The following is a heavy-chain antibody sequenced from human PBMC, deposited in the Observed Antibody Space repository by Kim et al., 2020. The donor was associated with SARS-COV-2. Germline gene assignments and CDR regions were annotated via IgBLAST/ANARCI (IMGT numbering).Heavy chain of an antibody. CDR3: AKKFTTDGYTDYFDF. V-gene: IGHV3-23*01. J-gene: IGHJ4*01. Sequence: GGSLRLSCAASGFTFTNHDMAWVRQAPGKGLEYVSSISGSGVYSFYADSVRGRFIISRDNSRDTLFLQMHHLRADDTALYSCAKKFTTDGYTDYFDFWGQGTLVTVSS. D-gene: IGHD6-25*01. CDR1: GFTFTNHD. CDR2: ISGSGVYS.